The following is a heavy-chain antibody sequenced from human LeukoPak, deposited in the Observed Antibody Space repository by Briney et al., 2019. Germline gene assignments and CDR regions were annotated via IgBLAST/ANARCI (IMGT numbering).Heavy chain of an antibody. CDR2: INYNSGAT. V-gene: IGHV1-2*02. CDR3: ARALRYDDISGYYAY. D-gene: IGHD3-22*01. J-gene: IGHJ4*02. CDR1: GYTFSGYY. Sequence: ASVKVSCKGSGYTFSGYYMHWVRQAPGQGLEWMGWINYNSGATNYAQALQGRVTMTRDTSITIFYMELSSLRSDDTAVYYCARALRYDDISGYYAYWGQGTLVTVSS.